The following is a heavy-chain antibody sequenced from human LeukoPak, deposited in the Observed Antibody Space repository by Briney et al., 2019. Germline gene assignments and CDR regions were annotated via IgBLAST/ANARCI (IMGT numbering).Heavy chain of an antibody. CDR2: IRGDGTNP. CDR1: GFAFNTYW. D-gene: IGHD3-10*01. V-gene: IGHV3-74*01. Sequence: PGGSLRLSCAASGFAFNTYWMHWVRQAPGKGLEWVSRIRGDGTNPIYADSVKGRFTISRDNSKNTLSLQLNSLRAEDTAVYYCARVLGSVLDYWGQGTLVTVSS. J-gene: IGHJ4*02. CDR3: ARVLGSVLDY.